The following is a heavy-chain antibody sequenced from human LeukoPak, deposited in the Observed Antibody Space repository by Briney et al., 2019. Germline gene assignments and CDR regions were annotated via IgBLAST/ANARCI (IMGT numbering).Heavy chain of an antibody. V-gene: IGHV3-11*01. CDR2: ISSTGTYI. D-gene: IGHD3-22*01. Sequence: PGGSLRLSCAASGVTFSDYYMSWIRQAPGKGLEWVSYISSTGTYIYYADSVKGRFTISRDNAKNSLYLQMNSLRAEDTAVYYCARSGHYDSSGYYDFDSWGQGTLVTVSS. CDR1: GVTFSDYY. CDR3: ARSGHYDSSGYYDFDS. J-gene: IGHJ4*02.